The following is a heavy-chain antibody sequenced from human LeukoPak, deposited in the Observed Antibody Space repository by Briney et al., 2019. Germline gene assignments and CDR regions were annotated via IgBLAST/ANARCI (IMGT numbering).Heavy chain of an antibody. D-gene: IGHD2-2*01. Sequence: GGSLRLSCAASGFTFSSYSMNWVRQAPGMGLEWVSSISSSSSYIYYADSVKGRFTISRDNAKNSLYLQMNSLRAEDTAVYYCARDATALVVPAAFGYWGQGTLVTVSS. J-gene: IGHJ4*02. CDR3: ARDATALVVPAAFGY. V-gene: IGHV3-21*01. CDR2: ISSSSSYI. CDR1: GFTFSSYS.